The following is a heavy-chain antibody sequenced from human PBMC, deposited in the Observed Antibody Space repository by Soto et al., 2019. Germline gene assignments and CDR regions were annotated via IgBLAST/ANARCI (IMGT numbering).Heavy chain of an antibody. CDR2: FRTSGDGGTT. CDR1: GFTFSSYS. D-gene: IGHD3-10*01. Sequence: GGSLRLSCAASGFTFSSYSMSWVRQAPGKGLEWVSGFRTSGDGGTTYYADSVKGRFTISRDNSKNMLFLQMNSLRAEDTAIYYCAKKVNSGPGSQYFDYWGQGTLVTVSS. V-gene: IGHV3-23*01. J-gene: IGHJ4*02. CDR3: AKKVNSGPGSQYFDY.